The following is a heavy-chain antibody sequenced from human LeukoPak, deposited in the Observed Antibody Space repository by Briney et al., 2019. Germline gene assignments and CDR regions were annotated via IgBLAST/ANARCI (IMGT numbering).Heavy chain of an antibody. J-gene: IGHJ4*02. Sequence: PGGSLRLSCAASGFTVSSNYMTWVRQAPGKGLEWVSVIYGGGSTYYADSVNGRFTISRDSSKNTLFLLMNSLRGDDTAVYYCALIPGSGYWGQGTLVTVSS. V-gene: IGHV3-66*01. D-gene: IGHD2-15*01. CDR1: GFTVSSNY. CDR3: ALIPGSGY. CDR2: IYGGGST.